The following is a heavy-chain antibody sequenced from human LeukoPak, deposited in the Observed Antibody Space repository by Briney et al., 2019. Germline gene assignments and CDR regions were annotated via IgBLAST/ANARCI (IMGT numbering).Heavy chain of an antibody. CDR2: IRYDGSNK. CDR1: GFTFSSYG. V-gene: IGHV3-30*02. D-gene: IGHD6-19*01. J-gene: IGHJ4*02. CDR3: ARDPSSGWYKDYFDY. Sequence: GGSVRLYCAASGFTFSSYGMHWVRQAPGKGLEWVAFIRYDGSNKYYADSVKGRFTISRDNAKNSLYLQMNSLRAEDTAVYFCARDPSSGWYKDYFDYWGQGALVTVSS.